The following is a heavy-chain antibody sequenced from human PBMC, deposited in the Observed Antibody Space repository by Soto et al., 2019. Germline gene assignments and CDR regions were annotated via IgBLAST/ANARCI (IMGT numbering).Heavy chain of an antibody. J-gene: IGHJ3*02. CDR3: ARADYDLWSGHLVNAFDI. CDR2: IKQDGSEK. CDR1: GFTFSSYW. V-gene: IGHV3-7*01. D-gene: IGHD3-3*01. Sequence: PGGSLRLSCAASGFTFSSYWMSWVRQAPGKGLEWVANIKQDGSEKYYVDSVKGRFTISRDNAKNSLYLQMNSLRAEDTAVYYCARADYDLWSGHLVNAFDIWGQGTMVTVSS.